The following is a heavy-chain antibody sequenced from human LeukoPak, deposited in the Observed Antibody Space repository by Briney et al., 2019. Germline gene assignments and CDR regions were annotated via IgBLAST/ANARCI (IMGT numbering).Heavy chain of an antibody. Sequence: SETLSLTCAVYGVSFSGYYWSWIRQPPGKGLEWIGEINHSGSTNYNPSLKSRVTISVDTSKNQFSLKLSSVTAADTAVYYCVRGRYYYGYWGQGTLVTVSS. D-gene: IGHD3-22*01. CDR3: VRGRYYYGY. CDR2: INHSGST. CDR1: GVSFSGYY. J-gene: IGHJ4*02. V-gene: IGHV4-34*01.